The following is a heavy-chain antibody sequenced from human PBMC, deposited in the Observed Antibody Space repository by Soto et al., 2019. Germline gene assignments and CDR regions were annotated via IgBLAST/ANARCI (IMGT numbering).Heavy chain of an antibody. J-gene: IGHJ4*02. D-gene: IGHD3-10*01. CDR2: ISGSGGST. CDR1: GFTFSSYA. Sequence: GGSLRLSCAASGFTFSSYAMSWVRQAPGKGLEWVSAISGSGGSTYYADSVKGRFTISRDNSKNTLYLQMNSLRAEDTAVYYCAKDIRVLWFGASIFDYWGQGPLGTVSS. CDR3: AKDIRVLWFGASIFDY. V-gene: IGHV3-23*01.